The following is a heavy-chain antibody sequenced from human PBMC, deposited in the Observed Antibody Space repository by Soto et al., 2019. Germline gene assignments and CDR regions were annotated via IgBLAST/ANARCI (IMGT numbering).Heavy chain of an antibody. CDR1: GFMFSSFA. Sequence: GGSLRLSCAASGFMFSSFAVSWVRQAPGKGLEWVSTISGSGGSTYYAESVKGRFTISRDNSKNTLYLQMNSLRAEDTAVYYCANQAGNWNYGAFNFWGQGTMVTVSS. V-gene: IGHV3-23*01. D-gene: IGHD1-7*01. CDR2: ISGSGGST. CDR3: ANQAGNWNYGAFNF. J-gene: IGHJ3*01.